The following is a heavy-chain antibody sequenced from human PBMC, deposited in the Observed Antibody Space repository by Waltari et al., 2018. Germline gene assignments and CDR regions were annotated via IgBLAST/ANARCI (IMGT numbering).Heavy chain of an antibody. CDR3: AMWQLPLRNFAS. V-gene: IGHV4-4*02. J-gene: IGHJ4*02. CDR2: VCHSGST. Sequence: QVQLQESGPGLVKPSGTLSLACAVSGGSISTTNCCSWVRQSPGKGLEWIGEVCHSGSTSYKPSLRSRVSISLEKSKTHFSLNLSSVTAADTAIYYCAMWQLPLRNFASWGQGTLVTVSS. CDR1: GGSISTTNC. D-gene: IGHD1-7*01.